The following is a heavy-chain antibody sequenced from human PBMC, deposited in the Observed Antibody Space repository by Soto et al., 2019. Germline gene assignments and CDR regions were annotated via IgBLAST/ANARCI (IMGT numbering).Heavy chain of an antibody. J-gene: IGHJ6*02. D-gene: IGHD1-26*01. V-gene: IGHV1-69*01. CDR3: ARVVVGTTSDCYYGMDV. CDR2: IIPIFGTA. Sequence: QVQLVQSGAEVRKPGSSVKVSCKASGGTFSSYIISWVRQAPGQGLEWMGGIIPIFGTANYAQRFQGRVTITADESTSTAYMELSSLRSEDTAVYYCARVVVGTTSDCYYGMDVWGQGTTVTVSS. CDR1: GGTFSSYI.